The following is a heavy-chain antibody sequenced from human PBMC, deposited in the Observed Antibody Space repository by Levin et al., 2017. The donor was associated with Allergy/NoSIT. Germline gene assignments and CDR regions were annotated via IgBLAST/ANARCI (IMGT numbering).Heavy chain of an antibody. Sequence: SCAASGFTFSSYGMHWVRQAPGKGLEWVGVIWYDGSKKYYADSVKGRFTISRDNSKNTVYLQMNSLRAEDTAVYYCTRGPGLRGVSDYWGQGTLVTVSS. CDR2: IWYDGSKK. V-gene: IGHV3-33*01. CDR1: GFTFSSYG. D-gene: IGHD3-10*01. J-gene: IGHJ4*02. CDR3: TRGPGLRGVSDY.